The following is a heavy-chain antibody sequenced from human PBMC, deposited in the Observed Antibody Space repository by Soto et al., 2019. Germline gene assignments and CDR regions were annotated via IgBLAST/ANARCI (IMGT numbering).Heavy chain of an antibody. D-gene: IGHD6-19*01. CDR1: GFTFSSYE. CDR3: ARDPIAVSGIFDY. V-gene: IGHV3-48*03. CDR2: ISSSGSNI. Sequence: GGSLRLSCAASGFTFSSYEMNWVRQVPGKGLEWVSYISSSGSNIYYADSVKGRFTISRDNAKNSLYLQMNSLRAEDTAVYYCARDPIAVSGIFDYWGQGTLVTVSS. J-gene: IGHJ4*02.